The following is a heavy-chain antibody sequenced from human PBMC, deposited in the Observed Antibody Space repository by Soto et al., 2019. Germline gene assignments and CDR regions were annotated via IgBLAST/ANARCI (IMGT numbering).Heavy chain of an antibody. CDR2: IWYDGSNK. CDR1: GFSFSTYG. CDR3: ARVFIPFEYSSSSYMDV. Sequence: QVQVVESGGGVVQPGRSLRLSCAASGFSFSTYGMHWVRQAPGKGLEWVAVIWYDGSNKYYADSVKGRFTISRDNSKNTLYLQMNSLRAEDTPVYYCARVFIPFEYSSSSYMDVWGKGTTVTVSS. J-gene: IGHJ6*03. D-gene: IGHD6-6*01. V-gene: IGHV3-33*01.